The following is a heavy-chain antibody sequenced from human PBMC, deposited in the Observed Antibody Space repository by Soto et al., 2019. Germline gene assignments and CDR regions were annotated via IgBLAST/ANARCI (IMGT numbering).Heavy chain of an antibody. J-gene: IGHJ6*02. CDR3: ARAPGSFPLYYYGMDV. CDR1: GGSISIYY. V-gene: IGHV4-59*01. Sequence: PSETLSLTCTVSGGSISIYYWSWIRHPPGKGLEWIGYIYYSGSTNYNPSLKSRVTISVDTSKNQFSLKLSSVTAADTAVYYCARAPGSFPLYYYGMDVWGQGTTVTVSS. D-gene: IGHD1-26*01. CDR2: IYYSGST.